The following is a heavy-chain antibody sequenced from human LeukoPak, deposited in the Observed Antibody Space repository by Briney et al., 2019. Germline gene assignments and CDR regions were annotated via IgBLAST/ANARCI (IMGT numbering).Heavy chain of an antibody. J-gene: IGHJ6*02. D-gene: IGHD5-12*01. CDR2: ISYDGSNK. CDR1: GFTFSSYA. Sequence: RGSLRLSCAASGFTFSSYAMHWVRQAPGKGLEWVAVISYDGSNKYYADSVKGRFTISRDNSKNTLYLQMNSLRAEDTAVYYCARDNGYDSYYFGMDVWGQGTTVTVSS. CDR3: ARDNGYDSYYFGMDV. V-gene: IGHV3-30-3*01.